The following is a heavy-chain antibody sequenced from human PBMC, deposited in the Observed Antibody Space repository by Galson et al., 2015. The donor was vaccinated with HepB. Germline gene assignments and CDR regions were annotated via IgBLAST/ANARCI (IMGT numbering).Heavy chain of an antibody. CDR1: GFTFSRYG. CDR3: ARDGFGELFPDY. CDR2: ISFDGSNK. V-gene: IGHV3-30*03. J-gene: IGHJ4*02. Sequence: SLRLSCAASGFTFSRYGMDWVRQAPGKGLEWVAVISFDGSNKYYADSVKGRFTISRDNSKNTLYLQMNSLRAEDTAVYYCARDGFGELFPDYWGQGTLVTVSS. D-gene: IGHD3-10*01.